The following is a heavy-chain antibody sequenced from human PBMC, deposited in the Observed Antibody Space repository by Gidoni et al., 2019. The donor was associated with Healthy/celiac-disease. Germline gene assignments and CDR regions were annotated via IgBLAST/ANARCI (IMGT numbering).Heavy chain of an antibody. CDR3: AKDPLPSLWFGATENWFDP. J-gene: IGHJ5*02. D-gene: IGHD3-10*01. Sequence: EVQLLESGGGLVQPGGSLRLSCAASGFTFSSYAMSWVRQAPGKGLEWVSAISGSGGSTYYADSVKGRFTISRDNSKNTLYLQMNSLRAEDTAVYYCAKDPLPSLWFGATENWFDPWGQGTLVTVSS. CDR1: GFTFSSYA. V-gene: IGHV3-23*01. CDR2: ISGSGGST.